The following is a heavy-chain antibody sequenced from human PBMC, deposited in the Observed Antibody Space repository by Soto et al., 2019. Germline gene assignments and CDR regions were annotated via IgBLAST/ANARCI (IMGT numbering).Heavy chain of an antibody. Sequence: QVQLVQSGAEVKKPGSSVKVSCKASGGTFSSYVISWVRQAPGQGLEWMGGIIPIFGTANYAQKFQGRVTITADESTSTAYMELSSLRSEDTAVYYCARDRDCSSTSCPYGKNYGMDVWGQGTTVTVSS. D-gene: IGHD2-2*01. CDR3: ARDRDCSSTSCPYGKNYGMDV. CDR2: IIPIFGTA. J-gene: IGHJ6*02. V-gene: IGHV1-69*01. CDR1: GGTFSSYV.